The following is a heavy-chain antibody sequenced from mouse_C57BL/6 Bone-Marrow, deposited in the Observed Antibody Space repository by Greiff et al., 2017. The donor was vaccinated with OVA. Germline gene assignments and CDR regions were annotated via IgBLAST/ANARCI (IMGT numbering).Heavy chain of an antibody. CDR1: GYSFTDYN. CDR3: ARRKVGATDWYFDV. CDR2: INPNYGTT. D-gene: IGHD1-1*01. V-gene: IGHV1-39*01. Sequence: VQLKQSGPELVKPGASVKISCKASGYSFTDYNMNWVKQSNGKSLEWIGVINPNYGTTSYNQKFKGKATLTVDQSSSTAYMQLNSLTSEDSAVYYYARRKVGATDWYFDVWGTGTTVTVSS. J-gene: IGHJ1*03.